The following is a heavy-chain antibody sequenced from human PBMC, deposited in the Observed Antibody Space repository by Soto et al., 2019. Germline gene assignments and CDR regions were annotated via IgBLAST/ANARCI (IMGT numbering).Heavy chain of an antibody. Sequence: GGSLRLSCAASGFTFSSYGMHWVRQAPGKGLEWVAVIWYDGSNKYYADSVKGRFTISRDNSKNTLYLQMNSLRAEDTAVYYCARDDNYYDSRGLNASDIWGTAPMLTVS. CDR1: GFTFSSYG. V-gene: IGHV3-33*01. CDR2: IWYDGSNK. CDR3: ARDDNYYDSRGLNASDI. D-gene: IGHD3-22*01. J-gene: IGHJ3*02.